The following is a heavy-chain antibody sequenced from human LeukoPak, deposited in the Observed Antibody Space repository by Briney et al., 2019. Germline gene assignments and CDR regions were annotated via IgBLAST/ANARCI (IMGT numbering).Heavy chain of an antibody. D-gene: IGHD6-19*01. CDR3: ARDVAVAGGGANWFDP. CDR2: MNPNSGNT. V-gene: IGHV1-8*01. Sequence: ASVKVSCKASGYTFTSYDINWVRQATGQGLEWMGWMNPNSGNTGYAQKFQGRVTMTRNTSISTAYMELSSLISEDTAVYYCARDVAVAGGGANWFDPWGQGTLVTVSS. CDR1: GYTFTSYD. J-gene: IGHJ5*02.